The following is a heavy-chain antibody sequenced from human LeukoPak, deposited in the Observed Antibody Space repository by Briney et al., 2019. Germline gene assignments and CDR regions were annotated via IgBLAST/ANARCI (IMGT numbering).Heavy chain of an antibody. Sequence: GESLKISCKGSGYSFTSYWIGWVRQMPGKGLEWMGIIYPGDSDTRYSPSFQGQVTISADKSISTAYLQWSSLKASDTAMYYCARQSCDGDCYPYYYYYMDVWGKGTTVTVSS. CDR1: GYSFTSYW. CDR3: ARQSCDGDCYPYYYYYMDV. CDR2: IYPGDSDT. V-gene: IGHV5-51*01. D-gene: IGHD2-21*02. J-gene: IGHJ6*03.